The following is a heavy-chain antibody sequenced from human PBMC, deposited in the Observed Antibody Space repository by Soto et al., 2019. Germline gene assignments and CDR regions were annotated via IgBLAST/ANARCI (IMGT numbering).Heavy chain of an antibody. J-gene: IGHJ4*02. CDR3: ARDLSYYDSSGYYYSYFDY. CDR1: GFTFSSYA. CDR2: ISYDGSNK. D-gene: IGHD3-22*01. Sequence: GGSLRLSCAASGFTFSSYAMHWVRQAPGKGLEWVAVISYDGSNKYYADSVKGRFTISRDNSKNTLYLQMNSLRAEDTAVYYCARDLSYYDSSGYYYSYFDYWGQGTLVTVSS. V-gene: IGHV3-30-3*01.